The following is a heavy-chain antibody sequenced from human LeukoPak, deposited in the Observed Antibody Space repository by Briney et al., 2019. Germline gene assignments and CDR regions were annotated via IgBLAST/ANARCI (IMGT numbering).Heavy chain of an antibody. D-gene: IGHD6-6*01. CDR3: ARGAPIAARPAPTLDY. J-gene: IGHJ4*02. V-gene: IGHV3-30-3*01. CDR1: GFTFSSYA. CDR2: ISYDGSNK. Sequence: PGRSLRLSCAASGFTFSSYAMHWVRQAPGKGLEWVAVISYDGSNKYYADSVKGRFTISRDNSKNTLYLQMNSLRAEDTAVYYRARGAPIAARPAPTLDYWGQGTLVTVSS.